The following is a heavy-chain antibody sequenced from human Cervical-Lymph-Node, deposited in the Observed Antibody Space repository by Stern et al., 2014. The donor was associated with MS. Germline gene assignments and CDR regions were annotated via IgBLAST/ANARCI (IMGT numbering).Heavy chain of an antibody. D-gene: IGHD3-3*01. Sequence: QITLKESGPALVKPTQTLTLTCTFSGFSLSTSGMRVSWIRQPPGKALEWLARIDWDDDKFYSTSLKTRLTISKDTSKNQVVLTMTNMAPVDTATYYCARSPPYYEFWNDYYYFDYWGQGPLVAVPS. CDR2: IDWDDDK. CDR3: ARSPPYYEFWNDYYYFDY. J-gene: IGHJ4*02. V-gene: IGHV2-70*04. CDR1: GFSLSTSGMR.